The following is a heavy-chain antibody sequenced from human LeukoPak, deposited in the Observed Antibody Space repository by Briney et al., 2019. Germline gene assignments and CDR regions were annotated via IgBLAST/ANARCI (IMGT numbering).Heavy chain of an antibody. CDR2: INHSGST. CDR1: GGSFSGYY. V-gene: IGHV4-34*01. Sequence: SETLPLTCAVYGGSFSGYYWSWIRQPPGKGLEWIGEINHSGSTNYNPSLKSRVTISVDTSKNQFSLKLSSVTAADTAVYYCARGNQVTIFGVVTLNWFDPWGQGTLVTVSS. CDR3: ARGNQVTIFGVVTLNWFDP. D-gene: IGHD3-3*01. J-gene: IGHJ5*02.